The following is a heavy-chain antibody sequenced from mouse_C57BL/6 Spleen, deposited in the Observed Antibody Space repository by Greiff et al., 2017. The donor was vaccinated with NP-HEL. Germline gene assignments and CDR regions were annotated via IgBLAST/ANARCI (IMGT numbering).Heavy chain of an antibody. V-gene: IGHV1-53*01. J-gene: IGHJ4*01. CDR3: ARCLLYGYDGYYYAMDY. CDR1: GYTFTSYW. D-gene: IGHD2-2*01. CDR2: INPSNGGT. Sequence: QLQQPGTELVKPGASVKLSCKASGYTFTSYWMHWVKQRPGQGLEWIGNINPSNGGTNYNEKFKSKATLTVDKSSSTAYMQLSSLTSEDSAVYYCARCLLYGYDGYYYAMDYWGQGTSVTVSS.